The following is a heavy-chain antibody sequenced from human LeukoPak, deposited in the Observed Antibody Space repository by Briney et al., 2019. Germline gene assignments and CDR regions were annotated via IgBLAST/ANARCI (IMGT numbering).Heavy chain of an antibody. D-gene: IGHD6-13*01. Sequence: PSETLSLTCTVSGGSIGSYYWSWIRQPPGKGLEWIGYIYYSGSTNYNPSLKSRVTISLDTSKNQFSLKLSSVTAADTAVYYCARGERYSSSWYGGGSDYWGQGTLVTVSS. CDR3: ARGERYSSSWYGGGSDY. CDR1: GGSIGSYY. CDR2: IYYSGST. V-gene: IGHV4-59*12. J-gene: IGHJ4*02.